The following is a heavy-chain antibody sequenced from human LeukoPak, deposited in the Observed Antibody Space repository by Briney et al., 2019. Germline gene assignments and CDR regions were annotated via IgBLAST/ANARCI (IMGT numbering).Heavy chain of an antibody. CDR1: GGSISSYY. Sequence: SETLSLTCTVSGGSISSYYWSWIRQPPGKGLEWIGHIYYSGSTNYNPSLKSRVTISVDTSKNQFSLKLSSVTAADTAVYYCARAQRGYTYYFDYWGQGTLVTVSS. CDR3: ARAQRGYTYYFDY. V-gene: IGHV4-59*01. J-gene: IGHJ4*02. D-gene: IGHD5-12*01. CDR2: IYYSGST.